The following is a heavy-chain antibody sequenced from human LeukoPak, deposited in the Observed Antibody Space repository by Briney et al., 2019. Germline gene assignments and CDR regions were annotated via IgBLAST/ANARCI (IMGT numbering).Heavy chain of an antibody. Sequence: ASVMVSCKASGYTFTSYDINWVRQATGQGLEWMGWMNPNSGNTGYAQKFQGRGTMTRNTSISTAYMELSSLRSEDTAVYYCAXXXXXXXXXFDWLLHYSYGMDVWGQGTTDTVSS. D-gene: IGHD3-9*01. V-gene: IGHV1-8*01. CDR3: AXXXXXXXXXFDWLLHYSYGMDV. CDR1: GYTFTSYD. J-gene: IGHJ6*02. CDR2: MNPNSGNT.